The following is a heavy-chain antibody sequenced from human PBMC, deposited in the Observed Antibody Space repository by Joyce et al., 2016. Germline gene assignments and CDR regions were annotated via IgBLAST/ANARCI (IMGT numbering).Heavy chain of an antibody. V-gene: IGHV4-4*02. CDR2: IYHSGST. J-gene: IGHJ4*02. D-gene: IGHD6-19*01. CDR1: GGSISSTNW. CDR3: ARGLWLVRGYYFDY. Sequence: QMQLQESGPGLVKPSGTLSLTCAVSGGSISSTNWWSWVRQPPGKGLEWIGQIYHSGSTNYNPSLKSRVTISLDKSKNQFSLNLTSVTAADTAVYYCARGLWLVRGYYFDYWGQGTLVTVSS.